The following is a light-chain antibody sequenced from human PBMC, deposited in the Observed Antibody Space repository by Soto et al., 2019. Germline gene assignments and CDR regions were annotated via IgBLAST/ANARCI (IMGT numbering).Light chain of an antibody. Sequence: EVVLTQSPATLSLSPGERATLSCRASENVRTFVDWYQQKPGQAPRLLIYGASNRATGIPARFSGSGSGTDLTLTIRNLEPEDFAVYYCQQHSHWPPWTFGQGTRVEIQ. J-gene: IGKJ1*01. CDR3: QQHSHWPPWT. CDR1: ENVRTF. V-gene: IGKV3-11*01. CDR2: GAS.